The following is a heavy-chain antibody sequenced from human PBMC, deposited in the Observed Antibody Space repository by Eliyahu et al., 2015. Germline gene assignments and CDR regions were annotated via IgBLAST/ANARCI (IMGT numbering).Heavy chain of an antibody. CDR2: ISSSSSYI. V-gene: IGHV3-21*01. J-gene: IGHJ4*02. D-gene: IGHD3-3*01. CDR1: GFPFXXXS. CDR3: ARVYISGPRNAGGYYNFDY. Sequence: EVQLVESGGGLVKPGGSLXXXCAASGFPFXXXSXNWGRQAPGRGLEWVSSISSSSSYIYYADSVKGRFTISRDNAKNSLYLQMNSLRAEDTAVYYCARVYISGPRNAGGYYNFDYWGQGTLVTVSS.